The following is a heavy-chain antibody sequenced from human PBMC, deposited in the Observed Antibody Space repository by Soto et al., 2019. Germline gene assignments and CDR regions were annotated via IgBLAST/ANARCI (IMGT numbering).Heavy chain of an antibody. D-gene: IGHD6-13*01. V-gene: IGHV4-31*03. Sequence: PSETLSLTCTVSVGSISSGGYYWSWIRQHPGKGLEWIGYIYYSGSTYYNPSLKSRVTISVDTSKNQFSLKLSSVTAADTAVYYCARAAHSSSWYRSNWFDPWGQGTLVTVSS. CDR2: IYYSGST. J-gene: IGHJ5*02. CDR1: VGSISSGGYY. CDR3: ARAAHSSSWYRSNWFDP.